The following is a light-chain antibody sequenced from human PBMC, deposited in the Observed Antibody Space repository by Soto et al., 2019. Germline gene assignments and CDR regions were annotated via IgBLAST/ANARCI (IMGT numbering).Light chain of an antibody. CDR2: GIS. CDR3: HQYNKCPLT. CDR1: QSISNN. Sequence: ELVMTQSPATLSVSPGERATLSCRASQSISNNLAWYQQKPGQAPRLLIYGISTRATGIPARFSGSGSGTEFTLTISSLQSEDFAVYFCHQYNKCPLTVRGGTKVDSK. V-gene: IGKV3-15*01. J-gene: IGKJ4*01.